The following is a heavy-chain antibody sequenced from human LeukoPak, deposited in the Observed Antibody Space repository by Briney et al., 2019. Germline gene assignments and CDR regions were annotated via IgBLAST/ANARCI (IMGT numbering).Heavy chain of an antibody. CDR2: ISGSGGST. Sequence: GSLRLSCAASEFTFSSYAMSWVRQAPGKGLEWVSAISGSGGSTYYADSVTGRFTISRDNSKNTLYLQMNSLRAEDTAVYYCAKYQPRYYYDSSGYSDYWGQGTLVTVSS. J-gene: IGHJ4*02. CDR1: EFTFSSYA. V-gene: IGHV3-23*01. D-gene: IGHD3-22*01. CDR3: AKYQPRYYYDSSGYSDY.